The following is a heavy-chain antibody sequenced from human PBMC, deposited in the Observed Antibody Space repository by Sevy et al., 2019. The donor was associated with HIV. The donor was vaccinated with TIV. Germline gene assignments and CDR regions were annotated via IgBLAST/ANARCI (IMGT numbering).Heavy chain of an antibody. V-gene: IGHV1-2*06. Sequence: ASVKVSCKASGYTFSDNYMHWVRQAPGQGLEWVGRINPRTGDTKYAQTFQGRVTVTRDTSISTAYMELSRLTSDDTAIYYCAKDKLLDAFDIWGQGTWVTVSS. CDR1: GYTFSDNY. J-gene: IGHJ3*02. D-gene: IGHD2-15*01. CDR2: INPRTGDT. CDR3: AKDKLLDAFDI.